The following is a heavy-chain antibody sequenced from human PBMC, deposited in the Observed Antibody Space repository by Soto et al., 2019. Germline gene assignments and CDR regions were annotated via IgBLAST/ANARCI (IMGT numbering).Heavy chain of an antibody. CDR1: GGTFSSYA. V-gene: IGHV1-69*01. J-gene: IGHJ5*02. Sequence: QVQLVQSGAEVKKPGSSVKVSCKASGGTFSSYAISWVRQAPGQGLEWMGGIIPIFGTANYAQKFQGRVTITADESTSTAYMELSSLRSEYTAVYYCARARGAVAGTVEGWFDPWGQGTLVTVSS. CDR2: IIPIFGTA. D-gene: IGHD6-19*01. CDR3: ARARGAVAGTVEGWFDP.